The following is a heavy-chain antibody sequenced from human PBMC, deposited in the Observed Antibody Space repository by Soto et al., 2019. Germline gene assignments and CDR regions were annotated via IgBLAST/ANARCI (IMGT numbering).Heavy chain of an antibody. V-gene: IGHV4-39*01. CDR1: GGSISSSSYY. CDR3: ARHAPPSIYSSSWQR. J-gene: IGHJ4*02. Sequence: QLQLQESGPGLVKPSETLSLTCTVSGGSISSSSYYWGWIRQPPGKGLEWIGSIYYSGSTYYNPSLKSRVTISVDTSKNQFSLKLSSVTAADTAVYYCARHAPPSIYSSSWQRWGQGTLVTVSS. D-gene: IGHD6-13*01. CDR2: IYYSGST.